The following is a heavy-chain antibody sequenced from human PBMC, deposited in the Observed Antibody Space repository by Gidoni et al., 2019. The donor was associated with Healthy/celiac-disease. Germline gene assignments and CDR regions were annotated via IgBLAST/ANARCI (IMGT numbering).Heavy chain of an antibody. J-gene: IGHJ4*02. D-gene: IGHD3-22*01. CDR2: ISSNGGST. V-gene: IGHV3-64*01. Sequence: EVQLVESGGGLVQPGGSLRLSCAASGFTFSSYAMHWVRTAPGKGLEYVSAISSNGGSTYYANSVKGRFTISRDNSKNTLYLQMGSVRAEDMAVYYCAREYDSSGYYRSPFDYWGQGTLVTVSS. CDR1: GFTFSSYA. CDR3: AREYDSSGYYRSPFDY.